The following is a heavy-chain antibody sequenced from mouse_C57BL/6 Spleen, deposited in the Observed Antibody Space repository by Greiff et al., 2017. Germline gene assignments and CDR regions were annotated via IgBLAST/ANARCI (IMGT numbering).Heavy chain of an antibody. Sequence: QVQLQQSGAELVKPGASVKISCKASGYAFSSYWMNWVKQRPGKGLEWIGQIYPGDGDTNYNGKFKGKATLTADKSSSSAYMQLSSLTSEDSAVYFCARRGPYYGSLFAYWGQGTLVTVSA. J-gene: IGHJ3*01. CDR1: GYAFSSYW. D-gene: IGHD1-1*01. CDR3: ARRGPYYGSLFAY. CDR2: IYPGDGDT. V-gene: IGHV1-80*01.